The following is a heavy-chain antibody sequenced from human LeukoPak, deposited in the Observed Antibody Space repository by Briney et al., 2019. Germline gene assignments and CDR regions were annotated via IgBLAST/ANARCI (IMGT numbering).Heavy chain of an antibody. J-gene: IGHJ1*01. V-gene: IGHV3-9*01. D-gene: IGHD3-22*01. CDR3: AKGGSSGRPGAQYFQH. CDR1: GFTFDDYA. Sequence: GGSLRLSCAASGFTFDDYAMHWVRQAPGKGLEWVSGIRWNSGNIDYADSVKGRFTIPRDNAKNSLYLQMNSLRPEDTAFYYCAKGGSSGRPGAQYFQHWGQGTLVTVSS. CDR2: IRWNSGNI.